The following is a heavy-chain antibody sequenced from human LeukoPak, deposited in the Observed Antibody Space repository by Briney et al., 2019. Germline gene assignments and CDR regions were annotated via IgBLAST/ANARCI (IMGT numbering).Heavy chain of an antibody. V-gene: IGHV1-18*01. CDR1: GYSFSSYG. J-gene: IGHJ5*02. Sequence: ASVKVSCKASGYSFSSYGITWVRQAPGQGLEWMGWISAYNDNTKYAQKFQDRVITTRDTSTSTAYMELTRLTSDDTAVYYCARVRLPIVGTIGWFDLRGQGTPVTVSS. D-gene: IGHD5-12*01. CDR3: ARVRLPIVGTIGWFDL. CDR2: ISAYNDNT.